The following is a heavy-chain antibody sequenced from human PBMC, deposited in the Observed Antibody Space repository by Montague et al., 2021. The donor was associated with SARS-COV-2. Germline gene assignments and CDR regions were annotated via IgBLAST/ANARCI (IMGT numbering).Heavy chain of an antibody. V-gene: IGHV4-34*01. Sequence: SETLSLTCAVYGGSFSGYYWSWIRQPPGKGLEWIGEINHSGSTNYSPSLKSRVTISVDTSKNQFPLKLSSVTAADTAVYYCARVRAVPAAMRIFSLGRSYYGMDVWGQGTTVTVSS. CDR3: ARVRAVPAAMRIFSLGRSYYGMDV. CDR1: GGSFSGYY. D-gene: IGHD2-2*01. J-gene: IGHJ6*02. CDR2: INHSGST.